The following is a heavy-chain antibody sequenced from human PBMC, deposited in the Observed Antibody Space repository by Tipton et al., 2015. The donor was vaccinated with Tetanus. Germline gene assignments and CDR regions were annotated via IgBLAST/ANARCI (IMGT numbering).Heavy chain of an antibody. J-gene: IGHJ4*02. D-gene: IGHD1-26*01. V-gene: IGHV1-69*06. Sequence: QSGPEVKKPGSSVKVSCKASGDTFSNYAISWVRQAPGQGLEWMGGIIPIFGTPYYAQNFQGRASIAADTSTNTAYMNLYSLTSDDTTIYYCARDHDLGAPLDYWGQGTLVTVSS. CDR2: IIPIFGTP. CDR1: GDTFSNYA. CDR3: ARDHDLGAPLDY.